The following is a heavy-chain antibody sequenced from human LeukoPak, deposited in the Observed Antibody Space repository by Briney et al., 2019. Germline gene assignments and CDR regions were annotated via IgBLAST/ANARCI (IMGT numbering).Heavy chain of an antibody. J-gene: IGHJ4*02. D-gene: IGHD3-9*01. Sequence: GGSLRLSCAASGFTFNNYIMNWVRQAPGKGLEWVSSISSSSDYIYYADSVKGRFTISRDNSKNTLYLQMNSLRAEDTAVYYCARSGWYDILTHFDYWGQGTLVTVSS. V-gene: IGHV3-21*04. CDR1: GFTFNNYI. CDR2: ISSSSDYI. CDR3: ARSGWYDILTHFDY.